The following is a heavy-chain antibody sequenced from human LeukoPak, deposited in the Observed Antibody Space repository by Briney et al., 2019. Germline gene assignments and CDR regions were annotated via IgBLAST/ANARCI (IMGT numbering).Heavy chain of an antibody. CDR2: ISWNSGSI. V-gene: IGHV3-9*01. CDR1: GFTFDDYA. J-gene: IGHJ4*02. Sequence: SGGSLRLSCAASGFTFDDYAMHWVRQAPGKGLEWVSGISWNSGSIGYADSVKGRFTISRDNAKNSLYLQMNSLRAEDTAVYYCAKDGFVATRHFDYWGQGTLVTVSS. CDR3: AKDGFVATRHFDY. D-gene: IGHD5-12*01.